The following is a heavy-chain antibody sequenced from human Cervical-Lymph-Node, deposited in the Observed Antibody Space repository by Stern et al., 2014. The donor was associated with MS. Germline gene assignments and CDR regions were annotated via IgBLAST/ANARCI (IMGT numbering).Heavy chain of an antibody. Sequence: QVQLVQSGAEVKKPGASVQVSCKASGYTFTSYGISWVRQAPGQGLEWMGWSRASNVIANYAQNLQGSVTMTTYTSTSTAYMELRSLRSDDTAVYYCARGLLGSENAFDIWGQGTMVTVSS. J-gene: IGHJ3*02. CDR1: GYTFTSYG. D-gene: IGHD2-15*01. CDR3: ARGLLGSENAFDI. V-gene: IGHV1-18*01. CDR2: SRASNVIA.